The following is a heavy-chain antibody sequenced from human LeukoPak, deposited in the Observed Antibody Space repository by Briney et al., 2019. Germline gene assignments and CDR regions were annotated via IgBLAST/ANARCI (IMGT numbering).Heavy chain of an antibody. CDR1: GFTFSSYS. V-gene: IGHV3-21*01. J-gene: IGHJ4*02. D-gene: IGHD2-21*02. Sequence: GGSLRLSCAASGFTFSSYSMNWVRQAPGKGLEWVSSISSSSSYIYYADSVKGRFTISRDNAKNVLYLQMNRLRDGDTAVYYCARGSDWAFDNWGQGTLVTVSS. CDR2: ISSSSSYI. CDR3: ARGSDWAFDN.